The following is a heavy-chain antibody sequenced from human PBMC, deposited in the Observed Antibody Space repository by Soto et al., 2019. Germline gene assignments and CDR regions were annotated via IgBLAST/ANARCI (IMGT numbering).Heavy chain of an antibody. D-gene: IGHD6-13*01. CDR2: INDGGTT. Sequence: QVQLQQWGAGLLKPSETLSLTCAVYGGSFSGHYWSWIRQPPGKGLEWIGEINDGGTTNYNPSLKSRVIISVDMSKYQFSLKLRSVTAADTAVYSCASGVPGYSRSWYAYWGKGTLVTVSS. CDR1: GGSFSGHY. J-gene: IGHJ4*02. V-gene: IGHV4-34*01. CDR3: ASGVPGYSRSWYAY.